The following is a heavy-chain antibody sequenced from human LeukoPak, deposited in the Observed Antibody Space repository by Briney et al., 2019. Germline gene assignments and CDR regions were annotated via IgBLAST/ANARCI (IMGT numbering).Heavy chain of an antibody. CDR2: IYHSGST. V-gene: IGHV4-38-2*02. J-gene: IGHJ4*02. D-gene: IGHD3-10*01. CDR1: GGSISSGYY. CDR3: ARSLGGYYGSGISIGGYYFDY. Sequence: SETLSLTCTVSGGSISSGYYWGWIRQPPGKGLEWIGSIYHSGSTYYNPSLKSRVTISVDTSKNQFSLKLSSVTAADTAVYYCARSLGGYYGSGISIGGYYFDYWGQGTLVTVSS.